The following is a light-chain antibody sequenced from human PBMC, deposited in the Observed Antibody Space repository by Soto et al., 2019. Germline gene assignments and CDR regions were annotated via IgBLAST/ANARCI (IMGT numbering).Light chain of an antibody. Sequence: AIQLPQSPSSLSASVGDRVTITCRASPGIGSALAWYQQKPGKAPKLLIYDASSLESGVPARFSGSGSGTDFTLTISSLQPEDFATYYCQQFHNYPPLTFGGGTKVEIK. CDR3: QQFHNYPPLT. J-gene: IGKJ4*01. CDR1: PGIGSA. CDR2: DAS. V-gene: IGKV1D-13*01.